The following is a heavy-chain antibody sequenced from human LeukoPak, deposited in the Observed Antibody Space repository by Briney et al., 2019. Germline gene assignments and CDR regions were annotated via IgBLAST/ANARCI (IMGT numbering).Heavy chain of an antibody. CDR3: ARVKLWDRDYYYYGMDV. Sequence: SVKVSCKASGGTFSSCAISWVRQAPGQGLEWMGGIIPIFGTANYAQKFQGRVTITADESTSTAYMELSGLRSEDTAVYYCARVKLWDRDYYYYGMDVWGQGTTVTVSS. CDR1: GGTFSSCA. V-gene: IGHV1-69*13. D-gene: IGHD5-18*01. J-gene: IGHJ6*02. CDR2: IIPIFGTA.